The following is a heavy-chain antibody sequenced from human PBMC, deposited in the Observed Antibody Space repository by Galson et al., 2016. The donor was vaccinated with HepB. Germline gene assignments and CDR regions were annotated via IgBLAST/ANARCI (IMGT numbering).Heavy chain of an antibody. V-gene: IGHV3-13*01. D-gene: IGHD4-17*01. CDR2: IGTAGDT. J-gene: IGHJ3*02. CDR3: AKDRLSGHGDYSWGIFDI. CDR1: GFTFSRYD. Sequence: LRLSCAASGFTFSRYDMHWVRHVTGKGLEWVSAIGTAGDTYYPGSVKGRFTISRENAKNSLYLQMNSLTTEDTAIYFCAKDRLSGHGDYSWGIFDIWGRGTEVTVSS.